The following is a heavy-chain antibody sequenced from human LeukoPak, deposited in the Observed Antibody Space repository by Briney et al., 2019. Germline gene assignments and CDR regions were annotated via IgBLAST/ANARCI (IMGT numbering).Heavy chain of an antibody. CDR3: ARVGPGVNPDYYYYYMDV. J-gene: IGHJ6*03. V-gene: IGHV3-21*01. CDR2: ISSSGIYK. D-gene: IGHD1-14*01. Sequence: GGSLRLSCAASRFTFSSYSMNWVRQAPGKGLEWDSYISSSGIYKYYPDSVKGRFTNSRDNAKNSLYLQMNNLRAEDTAVYYCARVGPGVNPDYYYYYMDVWGKGTTVTVSS. CDR1: RFTFSSYS.